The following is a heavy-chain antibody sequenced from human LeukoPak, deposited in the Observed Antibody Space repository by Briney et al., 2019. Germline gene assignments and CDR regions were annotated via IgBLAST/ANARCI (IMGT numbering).Heavy chain of an antibody. D-gene: IGHD3-16*01. CDR1: GASISSFF. J-gene: IGHJ4*02. CDR3: ARGGQYDDFDY. CDR2: IFYTGNT. Sequence: SETLSLTCTVSGASISSFFWSWIRQPPGKGLEWVGYIFYTGNTKFNPSLKSRVTISLDTSKNQFSLKLSSVTAADTAVYYCARGGQYDDFDYWGQGTLVTVSS. V-gene: IGHV4-59*01.